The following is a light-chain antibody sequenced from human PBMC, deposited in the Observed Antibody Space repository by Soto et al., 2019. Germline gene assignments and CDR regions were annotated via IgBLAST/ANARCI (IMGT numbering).Light chain of an antibody. CDR3: LSYDSGLSGSV. Sequence: QSVLTQPPSVSGAPGQRVTISCTGSDSNIGENFDIHWYQQLPGTAPKLLIYGNNNRPSGVPDRFSASRSGTSASLAITGLQAEDEADYYCLSYDSGLSGSVFGGGTKVTVL. V-gene: IGLV1-40*01. CDR2: GNN. J-gene: IGLJ3*02. CDR1: DSNIGENFD.